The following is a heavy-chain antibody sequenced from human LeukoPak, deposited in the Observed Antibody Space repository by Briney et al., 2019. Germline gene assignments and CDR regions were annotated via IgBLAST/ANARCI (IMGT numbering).Heavy chain of an antibody. V-gene: IGHV4-34*01. CDR3: ARRITIFGVVDY. J-gene: IGHJ4*02. CDR2: INHSGST. CDR1: GGSFSGYY. Sequence: SETLSLTCAVYGGSFSGYYWSWIRQPPGKGLEWIGEINHSGSTNYNPSLKSRVTISVDTSKNQFSLKLSSVTAADTAVYYCARRITIFGVVDYWGQGTLVTVSS. D-gene: IGHD3-3*01.